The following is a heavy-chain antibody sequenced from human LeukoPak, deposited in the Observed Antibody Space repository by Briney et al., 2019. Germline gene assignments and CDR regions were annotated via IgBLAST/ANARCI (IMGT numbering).Heavy chain of an antibody. Sequence: GGSLRLSCAASGFTFSSYGMHWVRQAPGKGLEWVAVISYDGSNKYYADSVKGRFTISRDNSKNTLYLQMNSLRAEDTAVYYCAKLPGGYYDSSGYSPPDFDYWGQGTLVTVSS. V-gene: IGHV3-30*18. D-gene: IGHD3-22*01. CDR2: ISYDGSNK. J-gene: IGHJ4*02. CDR1: GFTFSSYG. CDR3: AKLPGGYYDSSGYSPPDFDY.